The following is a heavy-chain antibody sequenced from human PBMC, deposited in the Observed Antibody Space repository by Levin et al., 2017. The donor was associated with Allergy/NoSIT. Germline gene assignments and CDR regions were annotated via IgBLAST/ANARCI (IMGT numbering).Heavy chain of an antibody. V-gene: IGHV3-30-3*01. J-gene: IGHJ4*02. CDR3: ARAEAGYCISTSCRTDY. CDR1: GFTFSSYA. D-gene: IGHD2-2*01. Sequence: SCAASGFTFSSYAMHWVRQAPGKGLEWVAVISYDGSNKYYADSVKGRFTISRDNSKNTLYLQMNSLRAEDTAVYYCARAEAGYCISTSCRTDYWGQGTLVTVSS. CDR2: ISYDGSNK.